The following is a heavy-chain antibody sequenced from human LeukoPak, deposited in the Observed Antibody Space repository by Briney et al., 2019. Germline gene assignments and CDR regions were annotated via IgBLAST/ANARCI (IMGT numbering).Heavy chain of an antibody. CDR1: GFTFSSYA. CDR3: ARDSGYSYADDY. D-gene: IGHD5-18*01. J-gene: IGHJ4*02. CDR2: ISGSGGST. V-gene: IGHV3-23*01. Sequence: PGGSLRLSCAASGFTFSSYAMSWVRQAPGKGLEWVSGISGSGGSTYYAGSVKGRFTISRDDSRNTLYLQMSSLRDEDTAVYYCARDSGYSYADDYWGQGALVTVSS.